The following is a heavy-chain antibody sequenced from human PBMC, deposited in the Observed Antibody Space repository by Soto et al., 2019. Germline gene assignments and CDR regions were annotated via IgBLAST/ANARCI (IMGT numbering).Heavy chain of an antibody. CDR3: VSKGGSYHSSGDTMAV. CDR1: GGSISSGGYY. CDR2: TYYSGST. J-gene: IGHJ6*02. D-gene: IGHD3-22*01. Sequence: PSETLSLTCTVSGGSISSGGYYWSWIRQHPGKGLEWIGYTYYSGSTYYNPSLKSRVTISVDTSKNQFSLKLSSVTAADTAVYYCVSKGGSYHSSGDTMAVWGPGTKVTFSS. V-gene: IGHV4-31*03.